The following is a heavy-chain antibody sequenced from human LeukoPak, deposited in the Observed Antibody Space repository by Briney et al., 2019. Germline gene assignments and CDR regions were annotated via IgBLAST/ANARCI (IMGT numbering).Heavy chain of an antibody. V-gene: IGHV4-34*01. CDR1: GGSFSGYY. CDR2: INHSGST. CDR3: ARRRYFDWLARPYYFDY. Sequence: PSETLSLTCAVYGGSFSGYYWSWIRQPPGKGLEWIGEINHSGSTNYNPSLKSRVTISVDTSKNQFSLKLSSVTAADTAVYYCARRRYFDWLARPYYFDYWGQGTLVTVSS. D-gene: IGHD3-9*01. J-gene: IGHJ4*02.